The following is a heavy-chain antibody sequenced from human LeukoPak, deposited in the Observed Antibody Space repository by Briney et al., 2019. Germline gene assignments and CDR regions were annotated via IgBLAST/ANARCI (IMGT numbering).Heavy chain of an antibody. CDR1: GGSISNYY. CDR2: AYYSGTT. D-gene: IGHD2-15*01. J-gene: IGHJ4*02. V-gene: IGHV4-39*02. Sequence: SETLSLTCTVSGGSISNYYWGWIRQPPGKGLEWIGGAYYSGTTYYSPSLKSRVTISVDTSRNHFSLNLNSVTAADTAVYYCARTPLEYCSGGSCYSFDYWGQGTLVTVSS. CDR3: ARTPLEYCSGGSCYSFDY.